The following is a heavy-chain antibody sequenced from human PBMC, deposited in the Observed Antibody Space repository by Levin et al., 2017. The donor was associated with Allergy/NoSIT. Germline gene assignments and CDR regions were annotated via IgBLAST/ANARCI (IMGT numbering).Heavy chain of an antibody. V-gene: IGHV5-10-1*01. CDR1: GDSFTNYW. CDR3: ARLSSGSNYYILDY. CDR2: IDPSDSYT. Sequence: GESLKISCKGSGDSFTNYWITWVRQMPGKGLEWMGRIDPSDSYTNYSPSFQGHVTISADKSITTAYLQWSSLKASDTAMYYCARLSSGSNYYILDYWGQGTLVTVSS. D-gene: IGHD4-11*01. J-gene: IGHJ4*02.